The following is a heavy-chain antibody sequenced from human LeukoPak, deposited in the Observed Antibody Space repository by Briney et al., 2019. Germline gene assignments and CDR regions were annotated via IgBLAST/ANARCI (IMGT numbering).Heavy chain of an antibody. D-gene: IGHD6-13*01. Sequence: GGSLRLSCAASGFTFSSYSMNWVRQAPGKGLEWVSYISSGSGSSIYYADSVKGRFSISRDNAKNSLYLQMSSLRDEDTAVYYCARDGTSSSLDDWGQGTLVTVSS. CDR3: ARDGTSSSLDD. CDR1: GFTFSSYS. J-gene: IGHJ4*02. CDR2: ISSGSGSSI. V-gene: IGHV3-48*02.